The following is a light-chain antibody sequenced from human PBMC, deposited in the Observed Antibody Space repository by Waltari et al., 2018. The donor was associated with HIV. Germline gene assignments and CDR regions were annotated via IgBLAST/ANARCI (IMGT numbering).Light chain of an antibody. CDR3: AAWDDSLNGWV. J-gene: IGLJ3*02. CDR2: GNA. V-gene: IGLV1-40*01. Sequence: QSVLTQPPSVSGAPGQRVTISCTGSSSNIGADYDVHRYQHLPGTAPQPLIYGNANRPARVPYRFPGSKSGPSASLAITGLQPEDEADYYCAAWDDSLNGWVFGGGTKLTVL. CDR1: SSNIGADYD.